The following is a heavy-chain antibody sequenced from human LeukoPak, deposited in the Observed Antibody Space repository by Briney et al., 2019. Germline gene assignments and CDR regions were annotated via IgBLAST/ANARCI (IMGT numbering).Heavy chain of an antibody. V-gene: IGHV3-9*01. Sequence: GRSLRFSCAASGFTFDDYAMDWVRQAPGKGLEWILGISWNSGSIGYADSVKGRFTMSRDNAKNSLYLQMNSLRAEDTALYYCAKDLAGQYYYYGMDVWGQGATVTVS. CDR1: GFTFDDYA. J-gene: IGHJ6*02. D-gene: IGHD6-19*01. CDR2: ISWNSGSI. CDR3: AKDLAGQYYYYGMDV.